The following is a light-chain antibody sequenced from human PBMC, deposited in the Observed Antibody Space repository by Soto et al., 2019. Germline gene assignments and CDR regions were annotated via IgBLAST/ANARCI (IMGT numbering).Light chain of an antibody. J-gene: IGLJ2*01. Sequence: NFMLTQPHSVSESPGKTVIISCTSSSGSVVSNYVQWYQQRPGSVPTTVIYEDNQRPSGVPDRFSGSIDSSSNSASLSISGLKTEDEADYYCQSYDSSNVVFGGGTKLTVL. CDR1: SGSVVSNY. CDR3: QSYDSSNVV. V-gene: IGLV6-57*04. CDR2: EDN.